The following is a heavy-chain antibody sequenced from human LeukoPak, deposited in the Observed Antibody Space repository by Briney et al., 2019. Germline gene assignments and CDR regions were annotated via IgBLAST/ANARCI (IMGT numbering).Heavy chain of an antibody. CDR2: ISAYNGNT. V-gene: IGHV1-18*01. Sequence: ASVKVSCKASGGTFSSYAISWVRQAPGQGLEWMGWISAYNGNTNYAQKLQGRVTMTTDTSTSTAYMELRSLRSDDTAVYYCARDAGYSGYDEGYFDYWGQGTLVTVSS. CDR3: ARDAGYSGYDEGYFDY. CDR1: GGTFSSYA. D-gene: IGHD5-12*01. J-gene: IGHJ4*02.